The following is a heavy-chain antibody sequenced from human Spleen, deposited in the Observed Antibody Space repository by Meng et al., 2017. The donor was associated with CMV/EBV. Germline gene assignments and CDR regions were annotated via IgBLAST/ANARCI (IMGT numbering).Heavy chain of an antibody. D-gene: IGHD3-10*01. V-gene: IGHV4-59*01. CDR2: IHYSGNT. Sequence: SETLSLTCTVSGGSISTYFWIWIRQPPGRGLEWIGYIHYSGNTNYNPSLKSRVTMSVERSKNHFSLKLSSVTAADTAVYYCARGFQYNYGSGSYLWCDPWGQGTTVTVSS. J-gene: IGHJ6*02. CDR3: ARGFQYNYGSGSYLWCDP. CDR1: GGSISTYF.